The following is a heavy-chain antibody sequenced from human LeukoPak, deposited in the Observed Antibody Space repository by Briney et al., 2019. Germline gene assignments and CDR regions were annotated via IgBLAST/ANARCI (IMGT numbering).Heavy chain of an antibody. CDR3: ASRGAAGGYMDV. J-gene: IGHJ6*03. D-gene: IGHD6-13*01. CDR2: IYYKGNT. V-gene: IGHV4-59*01. Sequence: TSETLSLTCTVSGGSISSYYWSWIRQPPGKGLEWIGYIYYKGNTNYNPSLKSRVTITVDTSKNQFSLKLSSVTAADTAVYYCASRGAAGGYMDVWGKGTTVTVSS. CDR1: GGSISSYY.